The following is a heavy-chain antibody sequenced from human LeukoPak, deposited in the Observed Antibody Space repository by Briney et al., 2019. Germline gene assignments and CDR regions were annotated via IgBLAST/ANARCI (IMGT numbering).Heavy chain of an antibody. CDR3: ARDTKYAFDN. CDR1: GFTFSSYS. Sequence: GGSLRLSCAASGFTFSSYSMNWVRQAPGKGLEWISYIGIGSGNTKYADSVKGRFTISGDKAKNSVYLQMNSLRVEDTAVYYCARDTKYAFDNWGQGTLVTVSS. CDR2: IGIGSGNT. J-gene: IGHJ4*02. V-gene: IGHV3-48*01. D-gene: IGHD2-2*01.